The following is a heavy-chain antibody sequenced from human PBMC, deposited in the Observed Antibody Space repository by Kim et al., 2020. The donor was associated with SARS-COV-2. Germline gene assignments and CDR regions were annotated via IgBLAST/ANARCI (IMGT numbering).Heavy chain of an antibody. CDR2: N. D-gene: IGHD5-12*01. V-gene: IGHV6-1*01. CDR3: ARDIVADDRDY. J-gene: IGHJ4*02. Sequence: NDYAVSVKSRITINPATSKNQFSLQLNSVTPEDTAVYYCARDIVADDRDYWGQGTLVTVSS.